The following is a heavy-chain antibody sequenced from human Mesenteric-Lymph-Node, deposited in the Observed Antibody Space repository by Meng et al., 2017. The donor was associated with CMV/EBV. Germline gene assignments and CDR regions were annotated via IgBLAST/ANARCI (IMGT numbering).Heavy chain of an antibody. D-gene: IGHD4-23*01. CDR1: GGSFSGYY. J-gene: IGHJ4*02. Sequence: VALQQWGAGRLRPSETLSLTCAVYGGSFSGYYWSWIRQPPGKGLEWIGEINHSGSTNYNPSLKSRVTISVDTSKNQFSLKLSSVTAADTAVYYCARHQRWLKSEGGFNYWGQGTLVTVSS. V-gene: IGHV4-34*01. CDR2: INHSGST. CDR3: ARHQRWLKSEGGFNY.